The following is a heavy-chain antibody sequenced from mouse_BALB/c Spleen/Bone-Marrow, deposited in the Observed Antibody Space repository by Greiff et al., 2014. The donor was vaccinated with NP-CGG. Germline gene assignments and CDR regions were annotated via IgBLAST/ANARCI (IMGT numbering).Heavy chain of an antibody. D-gene: IGHD2-3*01. CDR2: INPDSSTI. CDR1: GFDFRRYW. Sequence: VQLQQSGGGLVQPGGSLKLSCAASGFDFRRYWMNWVRQAPGKGLEWIGGINPDSSTINYTPSLKDKFFISRDNAKNTLYLQMSKVRSEDTALYYCARNGYYGWSANWGQGTLVTVSA. V-gene: IGHV4-1*02. CDR3: ARNGYYGWSAN. J-gene: IGHJ3*01.